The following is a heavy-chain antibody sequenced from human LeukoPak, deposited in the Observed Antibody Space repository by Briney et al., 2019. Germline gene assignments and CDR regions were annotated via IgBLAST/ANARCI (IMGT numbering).Heavy chain of an antibody. V-gene: IGHV3-23*01. Sequence: AISGSGGSTYYADSVKGRFTISRDNSKNTLYLQMNSLRAEDTAVYYCAKDPAGGVVVGFDYWGQGTLVTVSS. J-gene: IGHJ4*02. D-gene: IGHD3-22*01. CDR3: AKDPAGGVVVGFDY. CDR2: ISGSGGST.